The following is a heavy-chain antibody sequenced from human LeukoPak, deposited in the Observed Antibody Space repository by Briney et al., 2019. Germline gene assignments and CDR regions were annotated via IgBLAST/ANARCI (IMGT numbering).Heavy chain of an antibody. CDR2: IYYSGST. CDR1: GGSISSYY. D-gene: IGHD1-26*01. V-gene: IGHV4-59*01. CDR3: ARDQESYLAFDY. Sequence: SETLSLTCTVSGGSISSYYWSWIRQPPGKGLEWIGYIYYSGSTNYNPSLKSRVTISVDTSKNQFSLKLSSVTAADTAVYYCARDQESYLAFDYWGQGTLVTVSS. J-gene: IGHJ4*02.